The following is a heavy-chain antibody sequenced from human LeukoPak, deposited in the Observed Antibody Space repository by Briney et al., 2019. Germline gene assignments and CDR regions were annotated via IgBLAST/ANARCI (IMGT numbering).Heavy chain of an antibody. CDR1: GYSFTSYW. CDR2: IYPGDSDT. Sequence: GESLKISCKGSGYSFTSYWIGWVRQMPGKGLEWMGIIYPGDSDTRYSPSFQGQVTISADKSISTAFLQWSSLKASDTAMYYCARQQVYGITAAGPAISYYYYYMDVWGKGTTVTVSS. CDR3: ARQQVYGITAAGPAISYYYYYMDV. V-gene: IGHV5-51*01. D-gene: IGHD6-13*01. J-gene: IGHJ6*03.